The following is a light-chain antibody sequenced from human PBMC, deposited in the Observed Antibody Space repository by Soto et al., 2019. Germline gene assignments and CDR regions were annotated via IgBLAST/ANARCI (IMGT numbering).Light chain of an antibody. CDR3: CSYTASDIWV. J-gene: IGLJ3*02. CDR2: AVS. V-gene: IGLV2-11*01. Sequence: QSALTQPRSVSGSPGQSVTISCTGTNSDVGGYSFVSWYQQLPGKAPKLMISAVSQRPSGVPDRFSGSKSGNTASLTISGLQADDEADYFCCSYTASDIWVFGGGTKLTVL. CDR1: NSDVGGYSF.